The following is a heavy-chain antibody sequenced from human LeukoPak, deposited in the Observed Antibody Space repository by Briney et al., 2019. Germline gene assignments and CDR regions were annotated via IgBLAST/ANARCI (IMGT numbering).Heavy chain of an antibody. Sequence: SETLSLTCAVYGGSFSGYYWSWIRQPPGKGLEWIGEINHSGSTNYNTSLKSRVTISVDTSKNQFSLKLSSVTAADTAVYYCARRGMGWFDPWGQGTLVTVSS. CDR3: ARRGMGWFDP. J-gene: IGHJ5*02. CDR1: GGSFSGYY. V-gene: IGHV4-34*01. D-gene: IGHD2-8*01. CDR2: INHSGST.